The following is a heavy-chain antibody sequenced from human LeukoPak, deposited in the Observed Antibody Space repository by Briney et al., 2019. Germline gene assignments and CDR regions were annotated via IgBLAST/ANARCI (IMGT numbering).Heavy chain of an antibody. CDR2: IKQDGSEK. CDR3: ARVITMVRGVKLSWFDP. J-gene: IGHJ5*02. V-gene: IGHV3-7*05. Sequence: PGGSLRLSCAASGFTFSSYWMSWVGQAPGKGLEWVANIKQDGSEKYYVDSVKGRFTISRDNAKNSLYLQMNSLRAEDTAVYYCARVITMVRGVKLSWFDPWGQGTLVTVSS. D-gene: IGHD3-10*01. CDR1: GFTFSSYW.